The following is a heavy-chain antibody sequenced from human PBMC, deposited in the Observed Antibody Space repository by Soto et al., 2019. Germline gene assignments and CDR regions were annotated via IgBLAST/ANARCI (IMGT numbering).Heavy chain of an antibody. CDR1: GYTFTSYY. J-gene: IGHJ6*03. CDR3: ARAKHHYDFWSGYYSGYYYYYMDV. CDR2: INPSGGST. Sequence: QVQLVQSGAEVKKPGASVKVSCKASGYTFTSYYMHWVRQAPGQGLEWMGIINPSGGSTSYAQKCQGRVTMTRDTSTSTVYMELSSLRSEDTAVYYCARAKHHYDFWSGYYSGYYYYYMDVWGKGTTVTVSS. V-gene: IGHV1-46*03. D-gene: IGHD3-3*01.